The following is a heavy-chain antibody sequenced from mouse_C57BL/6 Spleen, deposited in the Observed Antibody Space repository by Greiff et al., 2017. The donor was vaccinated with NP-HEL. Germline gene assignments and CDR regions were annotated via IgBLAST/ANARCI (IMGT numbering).Heavy chain of an antibody. Sequence: VQLVESGGGLVQPGGSLKLSCAASGFTFSDSYMYWVRQTPEKRLEWVAYISNGGGSTYYPDTVKGRFTISRDNAKNTLYLQMSRLKSEDTAMYYCARQGFAYWGQGTLVTVSA. V-gene: IGHV5-12*01. CDR3: ARQGFAY. CDR2: ISNGGGST. CDR1: GFTFSDSY. J-gene: IGHJ3*01.